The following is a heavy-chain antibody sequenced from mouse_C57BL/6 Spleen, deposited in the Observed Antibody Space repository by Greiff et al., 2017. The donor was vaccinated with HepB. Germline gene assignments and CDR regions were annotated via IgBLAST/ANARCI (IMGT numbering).Heavy chain of an antibody. CDR2: INTSSGYT. Sequence: VQLQQSGAELARPGASVKMSCTASGYTFTSYTMHWVKQRPGQGLEWIGYINTSSGYTNYTQKFKDKATLTADKSSSTAYMQLSSLTSDDSAVYYCARNAFRFNYAMDYWGQGTSVTVSA. V-gene: IGHV1-4*01. CDR3: ARNAFRFNYAMDY. CDR1: GYTFTSYT. J-gene: IGHJ4*01. D-gene: IGHD3-2*02.